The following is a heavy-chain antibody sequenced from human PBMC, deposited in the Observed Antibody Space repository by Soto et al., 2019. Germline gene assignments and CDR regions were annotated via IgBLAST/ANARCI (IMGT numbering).Heavy chain of an antibody. CDR3: AYRLHLGELSP. Sequence: GGSLRLSCAASGFTFSSYAMSRVRQAPGKGLEWVSAISGSGGSTYYAGSVKGRFTISRDNSKNTLYLQMNSLRAEDTAVYYCAYRLHLGELSPRGQGTLVTVPS. CDR2: ISGSGGST. V-gene: IGHV3-23*01. J-gene: IGHJ4*02. D-gene: IGHD3-16*02. CDR1: GFTFSSYA.